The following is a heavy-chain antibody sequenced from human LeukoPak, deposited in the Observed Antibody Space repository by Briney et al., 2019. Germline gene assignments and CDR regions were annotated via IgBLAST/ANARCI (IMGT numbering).Heavy chain of an antibody. Sequence: SETLSPTCAVYGGSFSGYYWSWIRQPPGKGLEWIGEINHSGSTNYNPSLKSRVTISVDTSKNQFSLKLSSVTAADTAVYYCARGSGLSSVPYYFGYWGQGTLVTVSS. CDR3: ARGSGLSSVPYYFGY. CDR2: INHSGST. V-gene: IGHV4-34*01. CDR1: GGSFSGYY. D-gene: IGHD3-22*01. J-gene: IGHJ4*02.